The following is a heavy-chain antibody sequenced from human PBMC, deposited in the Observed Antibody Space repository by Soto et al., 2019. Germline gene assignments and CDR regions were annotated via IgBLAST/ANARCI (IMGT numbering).Heavy chain of an antibody. CDR1: GFSLSTTGEG. J-gene: IGHJ4*02. CDR3: AYATPVTSGGDY. Sequence: QITLKESGPPLVKPTETLTLTCTFSGFSLSTTGEGVGWIRQPPGKALEWLALIYWDDDKRYSPSLKSRLTITKDTSKNQVVLTMTNMDPIDTATYYCAYATPVTSGGDYWGQGTLVTVSS. V-gene: IGHV2-5*02. D-gene: IGHD4-17*01. CDR2: IYWDDDK.